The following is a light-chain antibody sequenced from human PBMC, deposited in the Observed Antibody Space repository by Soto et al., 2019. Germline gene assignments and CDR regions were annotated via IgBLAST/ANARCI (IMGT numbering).Light chain of an antibody. CDR1: QSLVHGDGNTY. Sequence: DVVLTQTPLSSPVTLGQPASISCRSSQSLVHGDGNTYLSWFQQRPGQPPRLLIYQVSNRFSGVPDRFSCSGAGTDFTLKISRVEAEDVAVYYCVQFAHFPRTFGQGTKVEIK. J-gene: IGKJ1*01. V-gene: IGKV2-24*01. CDR3: VQFAHFPRT. CDR2: QVS.